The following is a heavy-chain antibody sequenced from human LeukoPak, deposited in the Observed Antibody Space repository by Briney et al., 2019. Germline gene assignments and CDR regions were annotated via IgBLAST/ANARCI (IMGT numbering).Heavy chain of an antibody. J-gene: IGHJ5*02. D-gene: IGHD2-15*01. CDR2: ISAYNGNT. CDR3: AREDCSGDSGYLNWFDP. Sequence: ASVKVSCKASGYTFTSYGISWVRQAPGQGLEWMGWISAYNGNTNYAQKLQGRVTMTTDTSTSTAYMELRSLRSDDTAVYYCAREDCSGDSGYLNWFDPWGQGTLVTVSS. V-gene: IGHV1-18*01. CDR1: GYTFTSYG.